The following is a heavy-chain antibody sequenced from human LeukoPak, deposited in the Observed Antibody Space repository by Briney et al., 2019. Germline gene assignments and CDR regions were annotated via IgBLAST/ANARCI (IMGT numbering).Heavy chain of an antibody. CDR2: INPNSGGT. CDR3: ARLVVISTTSEYFQE. CDR1: GYTFTGYY. V-gene: IGHV1-2*02. D-gene: IGHD3-22*01. J-gene: IGHJ1*01. Sequence: ASVKVSCKASGYTFTGYYMHWVRQAPGQGLEWMGWINPNSGGTNYAQKFQGRVTMTRDTSSTTAYMELSGLRSDDTAVYYCARLVVISTTSEYFQEWGQGTLVIVSS.